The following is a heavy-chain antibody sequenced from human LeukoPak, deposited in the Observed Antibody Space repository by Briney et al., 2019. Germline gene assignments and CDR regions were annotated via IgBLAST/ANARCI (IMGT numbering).Heavy chain of an antibody. CDR2: FYSSGNT. CDR1: GGSLSIGPYY. J-gene: IGHJ4*02. V-gene: IGHV4-39*07. D-gene: IGHD5-18*01. Sequence: SETLSLTSSVSGGSLSIGPYYWAWIRQPPRKGLARIGSFYSSGNTYYNPSLKSRVTISVDTYSNQFSLKLSSMTAADTAVYYCARDGYHGRGSIYWGLGTLVTVSS. CDR3: ARDGYHGRGSIY.